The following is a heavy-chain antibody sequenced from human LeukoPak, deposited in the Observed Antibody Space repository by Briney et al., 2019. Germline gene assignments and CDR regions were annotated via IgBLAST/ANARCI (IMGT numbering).Heavy chain of an antibody. CDR1: GGTFSSYA. CDR2: IIPIFGTA. Sequence: SVKVSCKASGGTFSSYAISWVRQAPGQGLEWMGGIIPIFGTANYAQKIQGGVTITADESTSTAYMELSSLRSEDTAVYYCARDLDPPGSSGSYSGDAFDIWGQGTMVTVSS. CDR3: ARDLDPPGSSGSYSGDAFDI. D-gene: IGHD1-26*01. J-gene: IGHJ3*02. V-gene: IGHV1-69*13.